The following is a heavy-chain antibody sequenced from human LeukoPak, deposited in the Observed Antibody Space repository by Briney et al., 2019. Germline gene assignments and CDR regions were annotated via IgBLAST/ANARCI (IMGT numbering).Heavy chain of an antibody. CDR1: GGSISSGGYY. CDR3: ASHIAAAGTDYGMDV. V-gene: IGHV4-31*03. Sequence: SETLSLTCTVSGGSISSGGYYWSWIRQHPGKGLAWIGYIYYSGSTYYNPSLKSRVTISVDTSKNQFSLKLSSVTAADTAVYYCASHIAAAGTDYGMDVWGQGTTVTVSS. CDR2: IYYSGST. D-gene: IGHD6-13*01. J-gene: IGHJ6*02.